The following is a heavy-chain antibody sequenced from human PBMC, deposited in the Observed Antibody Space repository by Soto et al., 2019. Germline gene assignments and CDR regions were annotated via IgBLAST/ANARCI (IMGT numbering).Heavy chain of an antibody. CDR3: ARGGLQHALDV. V-gene: IGHV3-74*03. Sequence: GGSLRLSCAASGFTFSNDWMYWVRQAPGKGLVWVSRVNNDGTDTTHADSVKGRFTISRDNAENTLYLQMNSLRAEDTAVYYCARGGLQHALDVWGQGYTVTVSS. D-gene: IGHD6-13*01. J-gene: IGHJ6*02. CDR1: GFTFSNDW. CDR2: VNNDGTDT.